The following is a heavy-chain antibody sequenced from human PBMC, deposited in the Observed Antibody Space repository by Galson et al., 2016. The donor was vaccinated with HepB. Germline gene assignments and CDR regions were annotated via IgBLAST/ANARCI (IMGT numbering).Heavy chain of an antibody. Sequence: SVKVSCKASGYTFTSYAMHWVRQAPGQSLEWMAWINAGTGNTKYSQRLQGRVTITRDTSASTTYMELSSLGSEDTAVYYYARGGYCISTSCYHPIDYWGQGTLVTVSS. V-gene: IGHV1-3*01. CDR2: INAGTGNT. CDR1: GYTFTSYA. CDR3: ARGGYCISTSCYHPIDY. D-gene: IGHD2-2*01. J-gene: IGHJ4*02.